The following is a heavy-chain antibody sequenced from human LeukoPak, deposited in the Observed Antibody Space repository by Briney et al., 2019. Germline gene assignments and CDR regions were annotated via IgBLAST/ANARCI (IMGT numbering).Heavy chain of an antibody. D-gene: IGHD4-17*01. Sequence: PGRSLRLSCAASGFTFSSYGMHWVRQAPGKGLEWVAVISYDGSNKYHADSVKGRFTISRDNSKNTLYLQMNSLRAEDTAVYYCAKVNGDYYYGMDVWGQGTTVTVSS. CDR3: AKVNGDYYYGMDV. CDR1: GFTFSSYG. V-gene: IGHV3-30*18. J-gene: IGHJ6*02. CDR2: ISYDGSNK.